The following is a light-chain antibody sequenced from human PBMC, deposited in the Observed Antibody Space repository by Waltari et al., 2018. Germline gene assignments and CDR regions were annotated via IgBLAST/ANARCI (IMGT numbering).Light chain of an antibody. CDR3: QTWDSNIFV. Sequence: SFELTQPSSVSVSPGQTASIACSVDHLGSQWTSWYQQKAGQSPGLVIYADSERPSGVPGRFCAARSVDTVTLNISGTQDLDEADYYCQTWDSNIFVFGPGTKVTVL. V-gene: IGLV3-1*01. CDR1: HLGSQW. CDR2: ADS. J-gene: IGLJ1*01.